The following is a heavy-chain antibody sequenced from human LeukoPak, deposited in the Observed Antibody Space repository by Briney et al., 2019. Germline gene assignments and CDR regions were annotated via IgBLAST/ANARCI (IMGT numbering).Heavy chain of an antibody. CDR3: TTELDVRPNHY. D-gene: IGHD1-14*01. CDR2: IKRKSDGGTT. V-gene: IGHV3-15*01. Sequence: GGSLRLSCAASGLTFSNAWMSWVRQAPGKGLEWVGRIKRKSDGGTTDYAAPVKGRFTISRDDSKNTLYLQMNSPKSEDTALYYCTTELDVRPNHYWGQGTLVTVSS. J-gene: IGHJ4*02. CDR1: GLTFSNAW.